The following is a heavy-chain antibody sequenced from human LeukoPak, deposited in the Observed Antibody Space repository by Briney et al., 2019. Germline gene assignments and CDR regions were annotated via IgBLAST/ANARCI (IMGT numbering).Heavy chain of an antibody. D-gene: IGHD6-13*01. Sequence: GGSLRLSCAASGFTFSDYYMSWIRQAPGKGLEGVSYISSSGSTIYYADSVKGRFTISGDNAKNSLYLQMNSLRAEDTAVYYCARGEDSSNWYGGFGYWGQGTLVTVSS. J-gene: IGHJ4*02. V-gene: IGHV3-11*01. CDR3: ARGEDSSNWYGGFGY. CDR2: ISSSGSTI. CDR1: GFTFSDYY.